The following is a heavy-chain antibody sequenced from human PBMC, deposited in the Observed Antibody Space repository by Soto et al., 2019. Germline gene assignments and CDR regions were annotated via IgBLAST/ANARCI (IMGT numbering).Heavy chain of an antibody. CDR1: GGSISSSSYY. CDR3: ARNGRDSSSGYYYYYGMDV. J-gene: IGHJ6*02. V-gene: IGHV4-39*01. D-gene: IGHD6-6*01. CDR2: IYYSGST. Sequence: PSETLSLTCTVSGGSISSSSYYWGWIRQPPGKGLEWIGSIYYSGSTYYNPSLKSRVTISVDTSKNQFSLKLSSVTAADTAVYYCARNGRDSSSGYYYYYGMDVWGQGTTVTVSS.